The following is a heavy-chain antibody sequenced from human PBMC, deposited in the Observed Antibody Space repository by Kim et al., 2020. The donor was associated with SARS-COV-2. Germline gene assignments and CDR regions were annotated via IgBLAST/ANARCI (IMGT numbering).Heavy chain of an antibody. CDR1: GYTFTSYA. Sequence: ASVKVSCKASGYTFTSYAMNWVRQAPGQGLEWMGWINTNTGNPTYAQGFTGRFVFSLDTSVSTAYLQISSLKADDTAVYYCARGTTIFGVLIIPDYWGQGTLVTVSS. CDR3: ARGTTIFGVLIIPDY. D-gene: IGHD3-3*01. J-gene: IGHJ4*02. CDR2: INTNTGNP. V-gene: IGHV7-4-1*02.